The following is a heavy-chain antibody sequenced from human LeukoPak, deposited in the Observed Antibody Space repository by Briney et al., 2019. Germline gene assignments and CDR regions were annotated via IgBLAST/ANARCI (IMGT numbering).Heavy chain of an antibody. CDR3: ARFQRRYRGGFDY. V-gene: IGHV4-38-2*02. CDR1: GYSISSGYY. D-gene: IGHD1-26*01. J-gene: IGHJ4*02. CDR2: IYHSGST. Sequence: SETLSLTCTVSGYSISSGYYWGWIRQPPGQGLEWIGSIYHSGSTYYNPSLKSRVTISVDTSKNQFSLKLSSVTAADTAVYYCARFQRRYRGGFDYWGQGTLVTVSS.